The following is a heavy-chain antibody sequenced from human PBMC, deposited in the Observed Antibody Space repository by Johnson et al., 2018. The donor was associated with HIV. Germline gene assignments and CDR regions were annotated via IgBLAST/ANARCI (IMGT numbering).Heavy chain of an antibody. V-gene: IGHV3-15*01. CDR3: ARDHNDGFGYLGALDI. J-gene: IGHJ3*02. Sequence: VQLVESGGGLVKPGGSLRLSCAASGLTFSNAWMSWVRQAPGKGLEWVGRIKSKSDGGTTDYTAPVKGRFTISRDDSKNTLYLQMNSLRAEDTAVYYCARDHNDGFGYLGALDIWGQGTMVTVSS. D-gene: IGHD3-22*01. CDR1: GLTFSNAW. CDR2: IKSKSDGGTT.